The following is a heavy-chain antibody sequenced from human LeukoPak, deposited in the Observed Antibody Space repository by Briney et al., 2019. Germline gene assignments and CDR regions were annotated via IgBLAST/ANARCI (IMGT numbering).Heavy chain of an antibody. CDR1: GFTFSSYA. CDR3: AKLPASSSWYDY. D-gene: IGHD6-13*01. J-gene: IGHJ4*02. Sequence: GGSLRLSCAASGFTFSSYAMSWVRQAPGKGLEWVSAISGSGATIYYGDSVKGRFTISRDNSKNTLYLQMNSLRAEDTAIYNCAKLPASSSWYDYWGQGALVTVSS. V-gene: IGHV3-23*01. CDR2: ISGSGATI.